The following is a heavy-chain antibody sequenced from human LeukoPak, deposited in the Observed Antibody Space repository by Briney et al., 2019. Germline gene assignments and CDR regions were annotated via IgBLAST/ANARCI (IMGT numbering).Heavy chain of an antibody. J-gene: IGHJ3*02. CDR2: INPNSGGT. V-gene: IGHV1-2*04. D-gene: IGHD3-22*01. CDR1: GYTFTGYY. CDR3: ARGVYYDSSGWDAFDI. Sequence: ASVKVSCKASGYTFTGYYMHWVRQAPGQGLEWMGWINPNSGGTNYAQKFQGWVTMTRDTSISTAYMELSRLRSDDTAVYYCARGVYYDSSGWDAFDIWGQGTMVTVSS.